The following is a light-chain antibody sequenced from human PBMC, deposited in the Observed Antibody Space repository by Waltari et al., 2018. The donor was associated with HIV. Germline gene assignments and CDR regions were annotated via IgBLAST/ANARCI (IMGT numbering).Light chain of an antibody. CDR2: DAS. CDR1: QSISSN. V-gene: IGKV3-15*01. J-gene: IGKJ2*01. Sequence: EIVMTQSPATLSVSPGERATLSCRASQSISSNLAWYQQGPGQAPRLLIYDASSRATGIPARFSGSGSETEFTLTINSLQSEDFAVYYCQQYNNWPESYTFGQGTKLEIK. CDR3: QQYNNWPESYT.